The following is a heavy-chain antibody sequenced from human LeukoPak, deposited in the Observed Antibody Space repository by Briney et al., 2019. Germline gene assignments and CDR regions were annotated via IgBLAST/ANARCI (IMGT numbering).Heavy chain of an antibody. Sequence: GGSLRLSCAVSGFTFSSYSMNWVRQAPGKGLEWVSFISITSSHINYADSVKGRFTISRDNAKNSLYLQVNSLRAEDTAVYYCARASIGGLVLGDYWGQGILVTVSS. CDR2: ISITSSHI. V-gene: IGHV3-21*01. CDR1: GFTFSSYS. CDR3: ARASIGGLVLGDY. J-gene: IGHJ4*02. D-gene: IGHD2-15*01.